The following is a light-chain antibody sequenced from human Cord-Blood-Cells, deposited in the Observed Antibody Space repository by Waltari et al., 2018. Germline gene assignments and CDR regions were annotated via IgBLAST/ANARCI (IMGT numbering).Light chain of an antibody. Sequence: EIVLTQSPATRSLSPGERPTLSCRASQSVSSSYLAWYQQKPGQAPRLLIYGASSRATGIPDRFSGSGSGTDFTLTISRLEPEDFAVYYCQQYGSSGTFGQGTKVEIK. CDR1: QSVSSSY. CDR3: QQYGSSGT. J-gene: IGKJ1*01. V-gene: IGKV3-20*01. CDR2: GAS.